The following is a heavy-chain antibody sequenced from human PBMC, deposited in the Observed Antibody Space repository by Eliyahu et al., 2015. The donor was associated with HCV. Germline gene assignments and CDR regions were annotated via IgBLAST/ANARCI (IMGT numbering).Heavy chain of an antibody. V-gene: IGHV3-23*01. Sequence: EVQLLESGGGLVQPGGSLRXXCAAXGFTFSSYAXSWVRQAPGKGLEWVSAISGSGGSTYYADSVKGRFTISRDNSKNTLYLQMNSLRAEDTAVYYCARLNLDGFDIWGQGTMVTVSS. D-gene: IGHD3/OR15-3a*01. J-gene: IGHJ3*02. CDR2: ISGSGGST. CDR3: ARLNLDGFDI. CDR1: GFTFSSYA.